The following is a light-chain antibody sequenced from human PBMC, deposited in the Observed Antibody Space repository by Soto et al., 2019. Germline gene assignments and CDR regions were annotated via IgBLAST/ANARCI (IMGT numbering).Light chain of an antibody. Sequence: EIVLTQSPGTLYLSPGQRATLSCRASESISRDYLAWYQQRLGQAPRLLIYGASSGATGIPDRFSGSGSGTDFTLTISRLEPEDFAIYYCQQYGGVPYTFGQGTKVDIK. J-gene: IGKJ2*01. CDR3: QQYGGVPYT. V-gene: IGKV3-20*01. CDR1: ESISRDY. CDR2: GAS.